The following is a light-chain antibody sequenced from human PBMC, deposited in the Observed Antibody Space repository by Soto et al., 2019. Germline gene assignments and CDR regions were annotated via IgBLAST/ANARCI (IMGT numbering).Light chain of an antibody. J-gene: IGKJ5*01. Sequence: ETVMTQSPATLSVSPGERATLSCRASQSFSSNLACYQQKPGQAPRLLIYGASTRATGIPDRFSGSGSGTDFTLTISRLEPEDFAVYYCQQYGSSPPITFGQGTRLEIK. CDR1: QSFSSN. CDR2: GAS. CDR3: QQYGSSPPIT. V-gene: IGKV3-20*01.